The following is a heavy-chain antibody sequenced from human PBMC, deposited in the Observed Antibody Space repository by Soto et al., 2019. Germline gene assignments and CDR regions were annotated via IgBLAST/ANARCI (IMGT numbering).Heavy chain of an antibody. D-gene: IGHD5-18*01. V-gene: IGHV1-8*01. Sequence: QVQLVQSGAEVKWPGASVMVSCKASGYTFRDYDINWVRQASGQGLEWMGWMNPNSGNTAYAQKFQGRVTMTRDTSINTAYMELSSLRSDDAAVYYCTSRARIERQLWLPFDHWAQGTLVTVSS. CDR3: TSRARIERQLWLPFDH. J-gene: IGHJ4*02. CDR1: GYTFRDYD. CDR2: MNPNSGNT.